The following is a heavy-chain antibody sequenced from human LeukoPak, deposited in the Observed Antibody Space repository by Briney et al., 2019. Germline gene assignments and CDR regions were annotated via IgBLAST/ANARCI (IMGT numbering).Heavy chain of an antibody. D-gene: IGHD1-1*01. V-gene: IGHV1-69*02. CDR3: ASFRTGTTYWKFDY. Sequence: SVKVSCKASGGTFSSYTISWVRQAPGQGLEWMGRIIPILGIANYAQKFQGRVTITADKSASTAYMELSSLRSEDTAVYYCASFRTGTTYWKFDYWGQGTLVTVSS. CDR2: IIPILGIA. J-gene: IGHJ4*02. CDR1: GGTFSSYT.